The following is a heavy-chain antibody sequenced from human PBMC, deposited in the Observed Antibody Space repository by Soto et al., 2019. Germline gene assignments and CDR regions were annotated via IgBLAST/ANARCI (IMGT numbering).Heavy chain of an antibody. Sequence: QITLKESGPTLVKPTQTLTLTCTFSGFSLSTGGVGVGWIRQPPGKALEWLALIYWNDDKRYSPSLRSRLSINRDTSESQVVLTMTNMDPVDTATYFCAGRMSIAVGNFDYWGQGTLVTVSS. V-gene: IGHV2-5*01. J-gene: IGHJ4*02. CDR3: AGRMSIAVGNFDY. CDR2: IYWNDDK. CDR1: GFSLSTGGVG. D-gene: IGHD2-21*01.